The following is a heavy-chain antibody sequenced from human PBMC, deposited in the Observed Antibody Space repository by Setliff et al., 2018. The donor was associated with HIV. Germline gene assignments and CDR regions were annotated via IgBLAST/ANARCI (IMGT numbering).Heavy chain of an antibody. V-gene: IGHV4-39*02. CDR2: IYYSGST. J-gene: IGHJ6*03. D-gene: IGHD6-19*01. CDR1: GGSISSGYYY. Sequence: SETLSLTCTVSGGSISSGYYYWGWIRQPPGKGLEWIGTIYYSGSTYYNPSLKSRVTISVDTSKNQFSLKLSSVTAADTAVYYCARDVPSIPPPSGWNPTTKYYYMDVWSKGTTVTVSS. CDR3: ARDVPSIPPPSGWNPTTKYYYMDV.